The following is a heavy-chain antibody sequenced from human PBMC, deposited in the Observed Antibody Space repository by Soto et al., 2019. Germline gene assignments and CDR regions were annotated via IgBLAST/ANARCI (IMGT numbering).Heavy chain of an antibody. CDR3: ARGDLAPSWVDP. Sequence: SETLSLTCTVSGGSISSGDYYWSWIRHPPGKGLEWIGYIYYSGSTYYNPSLKSRVTISVDTSKNQFSLKLSSVTAADTAVYYCARGDLAPSWVDPWGQGTLVTVSS. CDR1: GGSISSGDYY. D-gene: IGHD2-15*01. V-gene: IGHV4-30-4*01. J-gene: IGHJ5*02. CDR2: IYYSGST.